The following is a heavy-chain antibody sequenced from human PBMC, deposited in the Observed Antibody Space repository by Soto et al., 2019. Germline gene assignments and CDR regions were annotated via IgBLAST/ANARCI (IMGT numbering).Heavy chain of an antibody. V-gene: IGHV4-39*01. CDR3: ARRSLAADGMGNWFDP. CDR1: GGSISSSSYY. CDR2: IYYSGST. Sequence: SETLSLTCTVSGGSISSSSYYWGWIRQPPGKGLEWIGSIYYSGSTYYNPSLKSRVTISVDTSKNQFSLKLSSVTAADTAVCYCARRSLAADGMGNWFDPWGQGTLVTVSS. J-gene: IGHJ5*02. D-gene: IGHD6-13*01.